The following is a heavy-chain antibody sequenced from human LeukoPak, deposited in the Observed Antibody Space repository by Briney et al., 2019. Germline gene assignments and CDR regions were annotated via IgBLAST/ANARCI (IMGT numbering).Heavy chain of an antibody. V-gene: IGHV4-4*07. CDR3: ARDLYYYDSSGYYLFDY. J-gene: IGHJ4*02. Sequence: SETLSLTCTVSGGSITSYYWSWIRQPAGKGLEWIGRIHTSGSTNYSPSLKSRVTMSVDTSKNQFSLKLNSVTAADTAVYYCARDLYYYDSSGYYLFDYWGQGTLVTVSS. CDR2: IHTSGST. D-gene: IGHD3-22*01. CDR1: GGSITSYY.